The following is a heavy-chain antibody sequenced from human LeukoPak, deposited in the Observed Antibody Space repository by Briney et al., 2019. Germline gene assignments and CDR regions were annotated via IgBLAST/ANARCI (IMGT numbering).Heavy chain of an antibody. D-gene: IGHD2/OR15-2a*01. CDR2: ISSSSSYI. CDR3: ARDLKYFDAFDI. Sequence: GGSLRLSCAASGFTSSSYSMNWVRQAPGKGLEWVSSISSSSSYIYYADSVKGRFTISRDNAKNSLYLQMNSLRAEDTAVYYCARDLKYFDAFDIWGQGTMVTVSS. V-gene: IGHV3-21*01. CDR1: GFTSSSYS. J-gene: IGHJ3*02.